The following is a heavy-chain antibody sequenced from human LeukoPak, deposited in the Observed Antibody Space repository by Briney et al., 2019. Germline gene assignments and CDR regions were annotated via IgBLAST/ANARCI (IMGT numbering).Heavy chain of an antibody. Sequence: PSETLSLTCAIYGGSFSGYYWSWIRQPPGKGLEWIGEINHSGSTNYNPSLKSRVTISVDTSKNQFSLKLSSVTAADTAVYYCARGLNWNYEWFDPWGQGTLVTVSS. J-gene: IGHJ5*02. CDR2: INHSGST. CDR3: ARGLNWNYEWFDP. D-gene: IGHD1-7*01. V-gene: IGHV4-34*01. CDR1: GGSFSGYY.